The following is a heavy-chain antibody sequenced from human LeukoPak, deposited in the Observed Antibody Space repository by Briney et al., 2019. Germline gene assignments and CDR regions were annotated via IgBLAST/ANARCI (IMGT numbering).Heavy chain of an antibody. CDR2: IIPIFGTA. J-gene: IGHJ5*02. Sequence: SVKVSCKASGHTFSNYYMHWVRQAPGQGLEWMGGIIPIFGTANYAQKFQGRVTIELTSLRSEDTAVYYCARTNCGGDCYASRGWFDLWGQGTLVTVSS. D-gene: IGHD2-21*02. V-gene: IGHV1-69*01. CDR3: ARTNCGGDCYASRGWFDL. CDR1: GHTFSNYY.